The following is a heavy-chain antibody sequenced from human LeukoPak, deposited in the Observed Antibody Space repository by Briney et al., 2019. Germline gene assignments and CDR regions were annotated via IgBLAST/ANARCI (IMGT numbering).Heavy chain of an antibody. CDR1: GGTFSSYA. J-gene: IGHJ4*02. D-gene: IGHD3-10*01. CDR2: IIPIFGTA. CDR3: ARVELLWFHPFDY. V-gene: IGHV1-69*06. Sequence: GSSVKVSCKASGGTFSSYAISWVRQAPGQGLEWMGGIIPIFGTANYAQKFQGRVTITADKSTSTAYMELSSLRSDDTAVYYCARVELLWFHPFDYWGQGTLVTVSS.